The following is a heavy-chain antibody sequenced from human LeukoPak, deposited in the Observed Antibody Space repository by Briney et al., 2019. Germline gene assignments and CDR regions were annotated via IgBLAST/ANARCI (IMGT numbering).Heavy chain of an antibody. CDR3: ARQLVGGYVLFDY. J-gene: IGHJ4*02. CDR2: IYYSGST. CDR1: GYSITSSSW. D-gene: IGHD2-2*01. V-gene: IGHV4-38-2*01. Sequence: SDTLSLTCAVSGYSITSSSWWGWIRQPPGKGLEWIGSIYYSGSTYYNPSLKSRVTISVDTSKNQFSLKLSSVTAADTAVYYCARQLVGGYVLFDYWGQGTLVTVSS.